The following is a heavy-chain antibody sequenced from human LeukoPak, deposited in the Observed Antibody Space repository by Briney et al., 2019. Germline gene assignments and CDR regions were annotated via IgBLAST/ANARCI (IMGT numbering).Heavy chain of an antibody. J-gene: IGHJ4*02. CDR3: AKGLKWELLPELSY. CDR1: GFTFSSYS. V-gene: IGHV3-21*04. D-gene: IGHD1-26*01. CDR2: ISSSSSYI. Sequence: GGSLRLSCAASGFTFSSYSMNWVRQAPGKGLEWVSSISSSSSYIYYADSVKGRFTISRDNAKNSLYLQMNSLRAEDTALYYCAKGLKWELLPELSYWGQGTLVTVSS.